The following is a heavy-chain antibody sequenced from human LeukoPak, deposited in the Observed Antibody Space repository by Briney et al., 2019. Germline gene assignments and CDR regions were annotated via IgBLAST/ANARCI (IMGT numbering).Heavy chain of an antibody. CDR2: IIPIFGTA. J-gene: IGHJ4*02. Sequence: SVKVSCKASGGTFSSYAISWVPQAPGQGLECMGRIIPIFGTANYAQKFQGRVTITTDESTSTAYMELSSLRSEDTAVYYCARARCSGGSCYPAFDYWGQGTLVTVSS. CDR3: ARARCSGGSCYPAFDY. V-gene: IGHV1-69*05. D-gene: IGHD2-15*01. CDR1: GGTFSSYA.